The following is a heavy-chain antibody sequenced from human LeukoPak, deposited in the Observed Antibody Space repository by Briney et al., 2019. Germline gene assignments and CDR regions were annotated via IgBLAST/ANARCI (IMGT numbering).Heavy chain of an antibody. J-gene: IGHJ4*02. CDR2: VSPGDSDT. CDR1: GYSFTSYW. CDR3: ARGVREWFGESLYYFGY. Sequence: GESLKISCKGSGYSFTSYWIGLVRQMPGKGLEWMGIVSPGDSDTRYSPSFQGQVTISADKSISTAYLQWSSLKASDTAMYYCARGVREWFGESLYYFGYWGQGTLVTVSS. D-gene: IGHD3-10*01. V-gene: IGHV5-51*01.